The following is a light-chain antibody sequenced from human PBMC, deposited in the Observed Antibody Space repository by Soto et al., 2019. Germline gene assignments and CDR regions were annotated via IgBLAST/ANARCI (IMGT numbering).Light chain of an antibody. J-gene: IGKJ1*01. Sequence: EVMLTQSPGTLSLSPGERATLSCRASQSVSSNYLAWYQQKSGQAPRLLIYGASNRATGIPDRFSGSGSGTDFTLTIRRLEPEDFAVYYCQQYDHSPRTFGQGTQVEFK. CDR1: QSVSSNY. CDR2: GAS. V-gene: IGKV3-20*01. CDR3: QQYDHSPRT.